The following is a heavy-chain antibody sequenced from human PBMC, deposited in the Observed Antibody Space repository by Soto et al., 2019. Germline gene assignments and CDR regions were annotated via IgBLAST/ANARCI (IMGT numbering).Heavy chain of an antibody. D-gene: IGHD6-13*01. CDR1: GGSISSYY. CDR3: ARGIGSSWFGPLFDY. V-gene: IGHV4-59*01. CDR2: IYYSGST. Sequence: KPSETLSLTCTVSGGSISSYYWSWIRQPPGKGLEWIGYIYYSGSTNYNPSLKSRVTISVDTSKNQFSLKLSSVTAADTAVYYCARGIGSSWFGPLFDYWGQGTLVTVSS. J-gene: IGHJ4*02.